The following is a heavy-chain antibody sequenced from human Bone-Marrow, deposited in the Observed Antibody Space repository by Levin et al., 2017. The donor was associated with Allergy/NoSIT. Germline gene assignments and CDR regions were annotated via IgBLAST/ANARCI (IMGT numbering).Heavy chain of an antibody. V-gene: IGHV3-11*01. D-gene: IGHD1-26*01. Sequence: PGGSLRLSCEASGFTFSDYFMAWIRQAPGKGLEWVSYISSRRSTIYYADSVKGRFTISRDNTKNSLSLLMNSLRADDTAVYYCAKSSSGSSIWYFDSWGQGTLVTVSS. CDR2: ISSRRSTI. J-gene: IGHJ4*02. CDR3: AKSSSGSSIWYFDS. CDR1: GFTFSDYF.